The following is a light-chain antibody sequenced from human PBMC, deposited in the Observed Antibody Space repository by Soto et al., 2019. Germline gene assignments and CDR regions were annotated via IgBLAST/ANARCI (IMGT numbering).Light chain of an antibody. J-gene: IGKJ4*01. CDR1: HDIRSH. CDR2: ETS. V-gene: IGKV1-9*01. CDR3: HQVNAAPLT. Sequence: DIQLTQSPSFLSASIGDRVTITCRATHDIRSHLAWYQQKPGRAPKLLIYETSTLQSGVPSRFSGSGSGTQFTLTVSSLQPEDFATYYYHQVNAAPLTFGGGTKVEIK.